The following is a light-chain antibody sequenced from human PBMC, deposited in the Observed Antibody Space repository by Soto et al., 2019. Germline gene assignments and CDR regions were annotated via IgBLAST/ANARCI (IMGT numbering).Light chain of an antibody. CDR2: DAS. Sequence: DLRMTQSPSSLSTSVGERVTITCRASQSISTYLNWYQQKPGKAPKLLIYDASSLYSGVPSRFSGSGSETDFTLTISSLQPEDFAGYYCQQTYSTPHTFGGGTWVDIK. CDR1: QSISTY. V-gene: IGKV1-39*01. J-gene: IGKJ4*01. CDR3: QQTYSTPHT.